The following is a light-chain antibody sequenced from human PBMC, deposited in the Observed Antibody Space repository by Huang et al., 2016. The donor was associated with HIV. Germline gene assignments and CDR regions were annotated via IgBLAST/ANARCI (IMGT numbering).Light chain of an antibody. V-gene: IGKV3-15*01. CDR3: QQYNNWPLT. J-gene: IGKJ4*01. CDR1: QSVGRN. CDR2: GTS. Sequence: EIVMTQSPATLSVSPGERATLSCRASQSVGRNLAWYQQKPGQAPRRFMYGTSMRATGFPTRFSGSGSGTEFTLTINSLQSEDFAVYYCQQYNNWPLTFGGGTKVEIK.